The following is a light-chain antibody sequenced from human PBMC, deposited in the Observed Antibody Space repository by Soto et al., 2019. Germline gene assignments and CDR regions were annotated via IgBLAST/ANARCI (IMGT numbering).Light chain of an antibody. CDR1: QSISGW. CDR3: QQYNSYSVNA. CDR2: DAS. V-gene: IGKV1-5*01. Sequence: DIQMTQSPYTLSASVGDRVTINCRASQSISGWLAWYQQKPGKAPKLLIYDASSLESGVPSRFGGSGSGTEFTLAISRLQPDDFATYCCQQYNSYSVNAFGQGTK. J-gene: IGKJ2*01.